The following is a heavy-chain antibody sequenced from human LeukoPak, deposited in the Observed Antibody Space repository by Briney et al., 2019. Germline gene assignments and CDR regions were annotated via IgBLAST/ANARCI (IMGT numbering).Heavy chain of an antibody. D-gene: IGHD3-22*01. V-gene: IGHV3-23*01. Sequence: GSLRLSCAASGFIFSSYAMSWVRQAPGKGLEWVSPISGSGYSTYYADSVKGRFTISRDNSKNTLYLQMNSLRAEDTAVYYCAKDRDTYYYDSAGPGPDAFDIWGQGTMVTV. CDR1: GFIFSSYA. CDR3: AKDRDTYYYDSAGPGPDAFDI. J-gene: IGHJ3*02. CDR2: ISGSGYST.